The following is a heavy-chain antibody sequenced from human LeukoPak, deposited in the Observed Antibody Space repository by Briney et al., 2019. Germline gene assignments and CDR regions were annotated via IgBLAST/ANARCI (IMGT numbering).Heavy chain of an antibody. CDR2: ISAYNGNT. V-gene: IGHV1-18*01. Sequence: GASVKVSCKASGYTFTSYGISWVRQAPGQGLEWMGWISAYNGNTNYAQKLQGRVTMTTDTSTSTAYMELRSLRSDDTAVYYCARVVSHYYGSGPQDYLDYWGQGTLVTVSS. CDR3: ARVVSHYYGSGPQDYLDY. D-gene: IGHD3-10*01. CDR1: GYTFTSYG. J-gene: IGHJ4*02.